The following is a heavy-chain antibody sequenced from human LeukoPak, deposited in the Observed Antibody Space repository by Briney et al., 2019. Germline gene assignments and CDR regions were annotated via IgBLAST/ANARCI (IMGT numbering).Heavy chain of an antibody. J-gene: IGHJ4*02. V-gene: IGHV4-34*01. CDR2: IYYSGST. Sequence: PSETLSLTCAVYGGSFSGYYWSWIRQPPGKGLEWIGSIYYSGSTYYNPSLKSRVTISVDTSKNQFSLKLSSVTAADTAVYYCARNKVRGSFYEDSAFDYWGQGTLVTVSS. D-gene: IGHD1-26*01. CDR1: GGSFSGYY. CDR3: ARNKVRGSFYEDSAFDY.